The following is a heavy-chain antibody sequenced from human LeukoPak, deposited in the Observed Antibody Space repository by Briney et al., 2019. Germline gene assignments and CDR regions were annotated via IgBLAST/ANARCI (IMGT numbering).Heavy chain of an antibody. CDR2: ILYDGSNK. CDR1: GFTFSSYG. V-gene: IGHV3-30*18. CDR3: AKVGAYSGSYSY. Sequence: GGSLRLSCAASGFTFSSYGMHWVRQAPGKGLEWVAVILYDGSNKYYADSVKGRFTISRDNSKDMLFLQMNSLRAEDTAVYYCAKVGAYSGSYSYWGQGTLVTVSS. J-gene: IGHJ4*02. D-gene: IGHD1-26*01.